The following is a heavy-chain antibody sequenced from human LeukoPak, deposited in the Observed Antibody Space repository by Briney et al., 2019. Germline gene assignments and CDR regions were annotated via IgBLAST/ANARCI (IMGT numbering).Heavy chain of an antibody. CDR2: ISSDGSYK. V-gene: IGHV3-30*09. D-gene: IGHD6-13*01. Sequence: GGSLRLSCAASGFTFSNFALYWVRQAPGKGLEWVTVISSDGSYKYYADSVKGRFAISRDNSKNTVYLQMNSLRDEDTAVYYCARAPPDSWIDNWGQGTLVTVSS. CDR1: GFTFSNFA. CDR3: ARAPPDSWIDN. J-gene: IGHJ4*02.